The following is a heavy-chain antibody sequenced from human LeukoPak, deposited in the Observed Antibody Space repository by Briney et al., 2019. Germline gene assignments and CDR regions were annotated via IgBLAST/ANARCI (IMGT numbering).Heavy chain of an antibody. CDR1: GFTFTTYA. D-gene: IGHD3/OR15-3a*01. Sequence: GGSLRLSCAASGFTFTTYAMTWVRQAPGKGLEWVSTISDTGGFTFYADSVKGRFTISRDNSKNTVYLQMNSLRADDTAVYYCASAPTWTSRFDYWGQGTLVTASS. CDR3: ASAPTWTSRFDY. V-gene: IGHV3-23*01. CDR2: ISDTGGFT. J-gene: IGHJ4*02.